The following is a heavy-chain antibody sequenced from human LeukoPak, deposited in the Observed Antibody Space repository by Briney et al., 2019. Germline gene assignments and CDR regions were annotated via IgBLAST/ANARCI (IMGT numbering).Heavy chain of an antibody. CDR1: GFTFSSFG. CDR3: AKDLGLGTRIDF. J-gene: IGHJ4*02. V-gene: IGHV3-30*02. Sequence: PGGSLRLSCAASGFTFSSFGMHWVRQAPGEGLEWVTFIRFDGSNEYYTDSVKGRFTISRDNSKDTLSLQMNSLRPEDTAVYYCAKDLGLGTRIDFRGQGTLVTV. D-gene: IGHD1-1*01. CDR2: IRFDGSNE.